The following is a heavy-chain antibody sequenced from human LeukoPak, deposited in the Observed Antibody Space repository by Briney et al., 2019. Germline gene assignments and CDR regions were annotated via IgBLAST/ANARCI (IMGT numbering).Heavy chain of an antibody. CDR2: IIPIFGTA. CDR1: GGTFSSYA. Sequence: SVTVSRKASGGTFSSYAISRVRQAPAQGLEWMGGIIPIFGTANYAQKFQGRVTITADESTSTADMELSSLRSEDTAVYYCARDLEWIFDPWGQGTLVTVSS. J-gene: IGHJ5*02. CDR3: ARDLEWIFDP. V-gene: IGHV1-69*13. D-gene: IGHD3-3*01.